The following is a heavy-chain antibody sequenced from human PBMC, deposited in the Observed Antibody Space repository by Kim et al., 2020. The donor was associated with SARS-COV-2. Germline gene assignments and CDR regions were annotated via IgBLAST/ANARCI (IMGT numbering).Heavy chain of an antibody. D-gene: IGHD3-10*01. J-gene: IGHJ5*02. CDR3: RRSLGDQDSSGIT. V-gene: IGHV3-11*01. Sequence: GGSLRLSCEASGINLSDYFMGWIRQAPGKGLEWLANIGTSGTTEEYAASMDGGSTISRDNDKHSFYLLINKMRVDDTDMYYWRRSLGDQDSSGITWGQG. CDR2: IGTSGTTE. CDR1: GINLSDYF.